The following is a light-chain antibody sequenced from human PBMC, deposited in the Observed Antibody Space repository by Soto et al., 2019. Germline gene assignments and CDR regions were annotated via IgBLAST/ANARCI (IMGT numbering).Light chain of an antibody. CDR1: QTISTD. V-gene: IGKV1-39*01. Sequence: DIQMTQSPSSLSASVGDRVTITCRASQTISTDLNWYQQKPGKAPRLLIYDASSLLSGVPSRFSGSGSGTDFTRTIASLQPEDFSTYYCQQSDSTPYTFGQGTKVEI. CDR2: DAS. CDR3: QQSDSTPYT. J-gene: IGKJ2*01.